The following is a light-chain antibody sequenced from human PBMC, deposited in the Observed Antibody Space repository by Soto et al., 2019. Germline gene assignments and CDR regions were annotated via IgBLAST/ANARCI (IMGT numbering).Light chain of an antibody. V-gene: IGKV1-39*01. CDR3: QHTYRSPWT. Sequence: DIHLTQSPSSLSASLGDRVTITCRAGQSVSTYLNWYQQKPDKAPKLLIYGSSRLQTGVPSRFSGSGSGTDFTLTISSVQPEDFATYFCQHTYRSPWTFGQGTKVDIK. CDR2: GSS. CDR1: QSVSTY. J-gene: IGKJ1*01.